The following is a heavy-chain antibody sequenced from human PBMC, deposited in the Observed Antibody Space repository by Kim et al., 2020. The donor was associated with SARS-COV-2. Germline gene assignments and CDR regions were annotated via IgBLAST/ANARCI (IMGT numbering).Heavy chain of an antibody. CDR1: GGSFSGYY. V-gene: IGHV4-34*01. J-gene: IGHJ5*02. CDR2: INHSGST. Sequence: SETLSLTCAVYGGSFSGYYWSWIRQPPGKGLEWIGEINHSGSTNYNPSLKSRVTISVDTSKNQFSLKLSSVTAADTAVYYCARGRGRNSWVKLINWFDPWGQGTLVTVSS. D-gene: IGHD3-16*01. CDR3: ARGRGRNSWVKLINWFDP.